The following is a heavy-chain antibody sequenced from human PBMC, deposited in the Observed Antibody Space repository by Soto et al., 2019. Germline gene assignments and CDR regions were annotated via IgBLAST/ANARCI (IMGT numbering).Heavy chain of an antibody. J-gene: IGHJ4*02. V-gene: IGHV3-23*01. CDR3: AKTGSVVVTASDY. D-gene: IGHD2-21*02. CDR2: ISGSGGST. CDR1: GFTFSSYA. Sequence: EVQLLESGGGLLQPGGSLRLSCAASGFTFSSYAMSWVRQAPGKGLAWVSAISGSGGSTYYADSVKGRFTISRDNSKNTLYLQMNSLRAEDTAVYYCAKTGSVVVTASDYWGQGTLVTVSS.